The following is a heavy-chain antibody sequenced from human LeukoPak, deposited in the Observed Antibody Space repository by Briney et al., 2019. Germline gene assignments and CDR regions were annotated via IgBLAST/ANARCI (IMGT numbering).Heavy chain of an antibody. J-gene: IGHJ3*02. CDR2: IYSGGST. CDR1: GFTVSSNY. D-gene: IGHD3-16*01. V-gene: IGHV3-53*01. CDR3: AREPPLVGLAFDI. Sequence: GGSLRLSCAASGFTVSSNYMSWVRQAPGKGLEWVSVIYSGGSTNYADSVKGRFTISRDNSKNTLYLQMNSLRAEDTAVYYCAREPPLVGLAFDIWGQGTMVTVSS.